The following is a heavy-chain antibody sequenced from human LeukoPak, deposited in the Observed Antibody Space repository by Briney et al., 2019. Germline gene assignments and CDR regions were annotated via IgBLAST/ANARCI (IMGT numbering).Heavy chain of an antibody. CDR3: ARALWSGPVYYGMDV. Sequence: GGSLRLSCAASGFTFSNYNFYWVRQAPGKGLEWVSSISSTSSYIYYADSMRGRFTISRDNAKNSLYLQMNSLRAEDTAVYYCARALWSGPVYYGMDVWGQGTTVTVSS. D-gene: IGHD3-10*01. V-gene: IGHV3-21*01. CDR2: ISSTSSYI. CDR1: GFTFSNYN. J-gene: IGHJ6*02.